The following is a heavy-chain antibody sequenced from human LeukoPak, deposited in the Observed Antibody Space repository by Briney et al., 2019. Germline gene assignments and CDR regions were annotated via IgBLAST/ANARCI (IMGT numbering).Heavy chain of an antibody. CDR3: ARGDYGDVLTGFDY. CDR2: ISAYNGNT. D-gene: IGHD4-17*01. J-gene: IGHJ4*02. CDR1: GYTFTSYG. Sequence: ASVKVSCKASGYTFTSYGISWVRQAPGQGLEWMGWISAYNGNTNYAQKLQGRVTMTTDTSTSTAYMELRSLRSDDTAMYYCARGDYGDVLTGFDYWGQGTLVTVSS. V-gene: IGHV1-18*01.